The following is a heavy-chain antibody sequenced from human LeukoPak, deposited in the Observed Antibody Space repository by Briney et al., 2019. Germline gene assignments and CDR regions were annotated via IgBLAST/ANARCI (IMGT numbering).Heavy chain of an antibody. V-gene: IGHV3-33*06. CDR2: IWYDGSNK. J-gene: IGHJ4*02. D-gene: IGHD2-15*01. CDR3: AKNCGGTCYSRFDS. Sequence: GGSLRLSCAASGFTFSSYGMHWVRQAPGKGLEWVAVIWYDGSNKYYADSVKGRFTISRDNSKNTLYLQMNSLRAEDTAVYYCAKNCGGTCYSRFDSWGQGALVTVSS. CDR1: GFTFSSYG.